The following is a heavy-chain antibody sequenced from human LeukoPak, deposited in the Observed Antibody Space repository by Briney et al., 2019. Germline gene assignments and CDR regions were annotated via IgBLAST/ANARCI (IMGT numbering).Heavy chain of an antibody. J-gene: IGHJ3*02. CDR1: GYTFTSYD. CDR3: ARIRGGIQLWVPDGLDAFDI. Sequence: ASVKVSCKASGYTFTSYDINWVRQATGQGLEWMGWMNPNSGNTGYAQKFQGRVTMTRNTSISTAYMELSSLRSEDTAVYYCARIRGGIQLWVPDGLDAFDIWGQGTMVTVSS. D-gene: IGHD5-18*01. CDR2: MNPNSGNT. V-gene: IGHV1-8*01.